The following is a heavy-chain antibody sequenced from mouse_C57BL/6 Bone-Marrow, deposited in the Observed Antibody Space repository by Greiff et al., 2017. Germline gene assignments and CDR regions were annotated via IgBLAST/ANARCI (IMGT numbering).Heavy chain of an antibody. V-gene: IGHV5-12*01. D-gene: IGHD2-1*01. Sequence: EVKLVESGGGLVQPGGSLKLSCAASGFTFSDSYMYWVRQTPEKRLEWVAYISNGGGSTYYPDTVKGRFTISRDNAKNTLYLQMSRLKSEDTAMYYCARHGGNYGAMDDWGQGTSVTVSS. CDR2: ISNGGGST. J-gene: IGHJ4*01. CDR3: ARHGGNYGAMDD. CDR1: GFTFSDSY.